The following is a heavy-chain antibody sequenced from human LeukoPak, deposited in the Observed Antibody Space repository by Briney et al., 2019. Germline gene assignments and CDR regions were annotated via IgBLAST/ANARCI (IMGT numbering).Heavy chain of an antibody. J-gene: IGHJ4*02. CDR3: TTQPPGDY. CDR2: IKKKTEGGTA. V-gene: IGHV3-15*01. CDR1: GFTLTNAW. Sequence: PGGSLRHSCAASGFTLTNAWMNWVRQAPGKGPEWVGRIKKKTEGGTADYAAPVTGRFTISRDDSKDTLYVQMNSLKAEDTGVYYCTTQPPGDYWGQGNLVTVSS.